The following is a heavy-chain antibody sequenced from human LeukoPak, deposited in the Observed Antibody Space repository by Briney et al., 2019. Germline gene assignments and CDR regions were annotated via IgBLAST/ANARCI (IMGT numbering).Heavy chain of an antibody. CDR2: INHSGST. CDR1: GFTFSSYA. CDR3: ARTRYYYNSRSYGAPYYFDY. Sequence: GSLRLSCAASGFTFSSYAMSWVRQSPGRGLEWIGEINHSGSTNYNPSLKSRVTISVDTSKNQFSLKLSSVTAADTAVYYCARTRYYYNSRSYGAPYYFDYWGQGTLVTVSS. V-gene: IGHV4-34*01. D-gene: IGHD3-10*01. J-gene: IGHJ4*02.